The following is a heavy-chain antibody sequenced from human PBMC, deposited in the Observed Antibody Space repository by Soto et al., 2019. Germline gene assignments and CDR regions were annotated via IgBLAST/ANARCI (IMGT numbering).Heavy chain of an antibody. CDR3: AKHAAAGLYYFDY. J-gene: IGHJ4*02. CDR1: GGSISSYY. Sequence: QVQLQESGPGLVKPSETLSLTCTVSGGSISSYYWSWIRQPPGKGLEWIGYIYYSGSTNYNPSLTWRVXXSXDXXKNQSSLKLSSVTAADTAVYYCAKHAAAGLYYFDYWGQGTLVTVSS. D-gene: IGHD6-13*01. V-gene: IGHV4-59*08. CDR2: IYYSGST.